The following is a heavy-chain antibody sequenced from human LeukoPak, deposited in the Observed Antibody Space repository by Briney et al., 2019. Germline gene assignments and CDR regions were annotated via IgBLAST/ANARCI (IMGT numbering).Heavy chain of an antibody. V-gene: IGHV1-46*01. CDR1: GYTFTSYY. Sequence: ASVKVSCKASGYTFTSYYMHWVRQAPGQGLEWMGIINPSGGSTSYARKFQGRVTMTRDTSTSTAYMELSSLRSEDTAVYYCARAMTPAYYFHYWGQGTLVTVSS. J-gene: IGHJ4*02. CDR3: ARAMTPAYYFHY. CDR2: INPSGGST.